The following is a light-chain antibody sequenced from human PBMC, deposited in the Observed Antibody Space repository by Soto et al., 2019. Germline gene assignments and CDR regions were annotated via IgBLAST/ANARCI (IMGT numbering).Light chain of an antibody. CDR1: SSDVGGYEY. Sequence: QSVLTQPASVSGSPGQSITISCTGTSSDVGGYEYVSWYQHHPGKAPKLMIYEVSKRPSGVPDRFSGSKSGNTASLTISGLQAADEADYYCSLYTSENAYVFGTGTKV. V-gene: IGLV2-14*01. J-gene: IGLJ1*01. CDR3: SLYTSENAYV. CDR2: EVS.